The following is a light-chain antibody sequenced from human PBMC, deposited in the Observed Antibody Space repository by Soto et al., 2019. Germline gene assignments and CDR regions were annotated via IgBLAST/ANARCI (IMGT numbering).Light chain of an antibody. Sequence: DIQMTQSPSSVSASVGDRVTITCRASQGISSWLAWYQQKPGKAPKLLIYVASSLQSGVPSRFSGSGSGTXXXXTXXXLXPXDFATYYCQQANSFPRTFGQGTKVEIK. CDR3: QQANSFPRT. CDR2: VAS. V-gene: IGKV1-12*01. CDR1: QGISSW. J-gene: IGKJ1*01.